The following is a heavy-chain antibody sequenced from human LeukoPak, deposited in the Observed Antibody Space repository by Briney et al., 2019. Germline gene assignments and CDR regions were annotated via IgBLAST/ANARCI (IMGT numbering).Heavy chain of an antibody. J-gene: IGHJ4*02. Sequence: GGSLRLSCAASGFTFSNYAMNWVRQAPGKGLEWVSTISGGGGGTYYADSVKGRFTISRDNSKNTLYLQVNSLRAEDTAIYYCAKGGKWDVTPFDYWGQGTLVTVSP. D-gene: IGHD1-26*01. CDR2: ISGGGGGT. CDR1: GFTFSNYA. CDR3: AKGGKWDVTPFDY. V-gene: IGHV3-23*01.